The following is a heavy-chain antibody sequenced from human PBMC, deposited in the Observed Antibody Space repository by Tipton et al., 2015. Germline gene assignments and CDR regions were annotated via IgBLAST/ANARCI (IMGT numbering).Heavy chain of an antibody. CDR3: ARSLFPETAGLENWFDP. V-gene: IGHV4-38-2*01. J-gene: IGHJ5*02. CDR2: ISHSGNT. D-gene: IGHD6-13*01. Sequence: GLVKPSGTLSLTCDVSGYSISSDYYWGWIRQPPGKGLEWIGSISHSGNTYYNPSLKSRVTMSRDTSKNQFSLRLSSVTAADTAVYYCARSLFPETAGLENWFDPWGQGTLVTVSS. CDR1: GYSISSDYY.